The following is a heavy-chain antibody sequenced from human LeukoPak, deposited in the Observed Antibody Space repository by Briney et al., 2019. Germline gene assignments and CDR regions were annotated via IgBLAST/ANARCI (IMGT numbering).Heavy chain of an antibody. J-gene: IGHJ6*02. CDR3: AREYYDSSGYYYYYGMDV. CDR2: ISYDGSNK. V-gene: IGHV3-30-3*01. Sequence: GGSLRLSCAASGFTFSSYEMNWVRQAPGKGLEWVAVISYDGSNKYYADSVKGRFTISRDNSKNTLYLQMNSLRAEDTAVYYCAREYYDSSGYYYYYGMDVWGQGTTVTVSS. D-gene: IGHD3-22*01. CDR1: GFTFSSYE.